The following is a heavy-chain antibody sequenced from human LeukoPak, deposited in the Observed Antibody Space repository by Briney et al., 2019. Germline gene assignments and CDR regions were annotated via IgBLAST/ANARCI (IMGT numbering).Heavy chain of an antibody. CDR2: IYTSGST. J-gene: IGHJ5*02. V-gene: IGHV4-61*02. D-gene: IGHD2-2*01. CDR1: GGSISSGNYY. Sequence: SETLSLTCTVSGGSISSGNYYWSWVRQPAGKGLEWIGRIYTSGSTNYNPSLKSRVTIAVDTSKNQLSLKLTSVTAADTAVYYCAIYCSISSCQGNWFDPWGQGTLVTVSS. CDR3: AIYCSISSCQGNWFDP.